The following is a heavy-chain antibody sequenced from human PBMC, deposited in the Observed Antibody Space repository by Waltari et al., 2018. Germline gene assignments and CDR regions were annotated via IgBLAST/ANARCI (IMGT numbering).Heavy chain of an antibody. CDR1: GYSFSDYG. V-gene: IGHV1-18*01. J-gene: IGHJ6*02. D-gene: IGHD3-10*02. CDR3: ARVSGGYFYNRLDV. CDR2: ISGNNGPT. Sequence: QVQLVQSGAEVKKPGASVKVSCKASGYSFSDYGISWVRQAPGQGLEWMGWISGNNGPTNHAQKFRGRLIMTKDTSTTTVYMELRYLESDDTAVYYCARVSGGYFYNRLDVWGQGTTVTVSS.